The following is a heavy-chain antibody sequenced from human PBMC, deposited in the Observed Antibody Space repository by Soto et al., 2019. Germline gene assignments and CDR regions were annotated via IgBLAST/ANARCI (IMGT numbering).Heavy chain of an antibody. CDR1: GFTPTSSA. CDR3: AAALLSTPFDP. D-gene: IGHD2-2*01. J-gene: IGHJ5*02. CDR2: IVVGSGNT. Sequence: VKVSCKASGFTPTSSAVQWVRQARGQRLEWIGWIVVGSGNTNYAQKFQERVTITRDMSTSTAYMELSSLRSEDTAVYYCAAALLSTPFDPWGQGTLVTVSS. V-gene: IGHV1-58*01.